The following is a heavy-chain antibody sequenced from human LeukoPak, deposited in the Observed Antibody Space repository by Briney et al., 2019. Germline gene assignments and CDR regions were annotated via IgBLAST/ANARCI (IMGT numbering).Heavy chain of an antibody. CDR3: ARETGISARRNYYYGMDV. Sequence: GRSLRLSCAASGFSLSSSWMSWVRQAPGKGLEWVANIKHDGTEKDYVDSVRGRFTISRDNAKNSLYLQMNSLRVEDTAVYYCARETGISARRNYYYGMDVWGQGTTVTVSS. J-gene: IGHJ6*02. D-gene: IGHD6-25*01. CDR1: GFSLSSSW. CDR2: IKHDGTEK. V-gene: IGHV3-7*01.